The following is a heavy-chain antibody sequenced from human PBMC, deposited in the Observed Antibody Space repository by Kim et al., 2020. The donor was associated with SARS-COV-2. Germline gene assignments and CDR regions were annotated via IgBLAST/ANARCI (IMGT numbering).Heavy chain of an antibody. D-gene: IGHD3-16*01. J-gene: IGHJ4*02. V-gene: IGHV3-74*03. CDR1: GFTFTDHW. CDR2: INVDGTRT. Sequence: GGSLRLSCAISGFTFTDHWMHWVRQGPGKGLVWVSHINVDGTRTTYADSVKGRFTISRDNAKNTLYLQMNSLTAEDTAVYFCARDGMMSLDYWGQGTLVTVSS. CDR3: ARDGMMSLDY.